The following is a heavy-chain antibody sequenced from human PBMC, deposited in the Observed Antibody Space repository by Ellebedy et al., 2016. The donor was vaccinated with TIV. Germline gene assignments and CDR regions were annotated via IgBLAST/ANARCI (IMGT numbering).Heavy chain of an antibody. CDR3: AKDGWLAATHTD. CDR2: ISGSGNST. Sequence: GESLKISXAASGFTFSSYAMNWVRQALGKGLECVSGISGSGNSTQYADSVKGRFTISRDDSKNTLYLQMNSLRAEDTAVYYCAKDGWLAATHTDWGQGTLVTVSS. D-gene: IGHD2-15*01. J-gene: IGHJ4*02. CDR1: GFTFSSYA. V-gene: IGHV3-23*01.